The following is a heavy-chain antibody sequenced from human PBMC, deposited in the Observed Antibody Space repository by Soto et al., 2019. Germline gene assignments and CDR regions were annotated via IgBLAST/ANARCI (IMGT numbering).Heavy chain of an antibody. J-gene: IGHJ3*02. Sequence: ASVKVSCKVSGYTLTELSMHWVRQAPGKGLEWMGGFDPEDGETIYAQKFQGRVTMTEDTSTDTAYMELSSLRSEDTAVYYCATDWRSGGSYYHDAFDIWGQGTMVTVSS. CDR2: FDPEDGET. CDR3: ATDWRSGGSYYHDAFDI. CDR1: GYTLTELS. D-gene: IGHD1-26*01. V-gene: IGHV1-24*01.